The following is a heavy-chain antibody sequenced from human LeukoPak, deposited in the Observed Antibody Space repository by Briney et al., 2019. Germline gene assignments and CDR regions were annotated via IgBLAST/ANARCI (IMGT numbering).Heavy chain of an antibody. CDR1: GGSISSYY. J-gene: IGHJ5*02. CDR2: IYYSGST. Sequence: PSETLFLTCTVSGGSISSYYWSWIRQPPGKGLEWIGYIYYSGSTNYNPSLKSRVTISVDTSKNQFSLKLSSVTAADTAVYYCARDLWRGYCSGGSCNWFDPWGQGTLVTVSS. CDR3: ARDLWRGYCSGGSCNWFDP. V-gene: IGHV4-59*01. D-gene: IGHD2-15*01.